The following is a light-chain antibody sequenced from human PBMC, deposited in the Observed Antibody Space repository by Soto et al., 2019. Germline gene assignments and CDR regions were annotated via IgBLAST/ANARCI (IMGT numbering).Light chain of an antibody. CDR2: VAS. V-gene: IGKV3-20*01. CDR3: QQYGSSLFT. CDR1: QSVSSSY. Sequence: EIVLTQSPGTLSLSPGERATLSCRASQSVSSSYLAWYQQKPGQAPRLLIYVASSRATGIPDRLSGSGSGTDFHRTLSRLEPEDFAVYDCQQYGSSLFTFGPGTKVDIK. J-gene: IGKJ3*01.